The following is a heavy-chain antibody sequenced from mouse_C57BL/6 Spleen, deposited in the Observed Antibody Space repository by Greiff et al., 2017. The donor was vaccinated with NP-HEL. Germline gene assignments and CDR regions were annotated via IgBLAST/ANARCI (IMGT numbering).Heavy chain of an antibody. V-gene: IGHV1-69*01. CDR3: ARAYYSNPYYYAMDY. CDR2: IDPSDSYT. CDR1: GYTFTSYW. J-gene: IGHJ4*01. Sequence: QVQLQQPGAELVMPGASVKLSCKASGYTFTSYWMHWVKQRPGQGLEWIGEIDPSDSYTNYNQKFKGKSTLTVYKSSSTAYMQLSSLTSEDSAVYYCARAYYSNPYYYAMDYWGQGTSVTVSS. D-gene: IGHD2-5*01.